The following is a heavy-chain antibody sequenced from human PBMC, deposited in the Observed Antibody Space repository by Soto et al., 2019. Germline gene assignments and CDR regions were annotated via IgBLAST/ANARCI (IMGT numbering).Heavy chain of an antibody. V-gene: IGHV4-39*01. D-gene: IGHD6-25*01. CDR1: GGSITSSSHF. CDR2: IYFTGNT. Sequence: KASETLSLTCTVSGGSITSSSHFWGWVRQPPGKGLEWIGTIYFTGNTYYTPSFKSRLTMSIDTSKNEFSLRLNSVTAADTAVYYCAGQTFTIAAASYGRSNWFDPWGPGTLVTVSS. CDR3: AGQTFTIAAASYGRSNWFDP. J-gene: IGHJ5*02.